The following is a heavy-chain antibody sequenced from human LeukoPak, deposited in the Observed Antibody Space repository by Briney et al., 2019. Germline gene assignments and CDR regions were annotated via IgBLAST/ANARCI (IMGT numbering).Heavy chain of an antibody. D-gene: IGHD2-15*01. CDR1: GGSISSSNW. J-gene: IGHJ6*02. Sequence: SETLSLTCAVSGGSISSSNWWSWVRQPPGKGLEWIGEIYHSGSTNYNPSLKSRVTISVDKSKNQFSLKLSSVTAADTAVYYCARDSRGVVAALYYYYGMDVWGQGTTVTVSS. V-gene: IGHV4-4*02. CDR3: ARDSRGVVAALYYYYGMDV. CDR2: IYHSGST.